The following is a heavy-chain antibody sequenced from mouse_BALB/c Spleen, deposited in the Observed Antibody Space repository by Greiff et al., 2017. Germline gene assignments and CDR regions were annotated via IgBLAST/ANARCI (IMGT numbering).Heavy chain of an antibody. D-gene: IGHD1-1*01. CDR1: GYSITSDYA. V-gene: IGHV3-2*02. Sequence: VQLKESGPGLVKPSQSLSLTCTVTGYSITSDYAWNWIRQFPGNKLEWMGYISYSGSTSYNPSLKSRISITRDTSKNQFFLQLNSVTTEDTATYYCASRDYGSSYYAMDYWGQGTSVTVSS. J-gene: IGHJ4*01. CDR3: ASRDYGSSYYAMDY. CDR2: ISYSGST.